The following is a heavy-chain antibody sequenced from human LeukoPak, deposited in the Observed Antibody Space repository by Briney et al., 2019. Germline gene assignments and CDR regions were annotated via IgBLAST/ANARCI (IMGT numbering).Heavy chain of an antibody. V-gene: IGHV4-39*07. CDR2: IYYSGST. CDR3: ARDESYSNYNNWFDP. D-gene: IGHD4-11*01. CDR1: GGSISSSSYY. J-gene: IGHJ5*02. Sequence: SETLSLTCTVSGGSISSSSYYWGWIRQPPGKGLEWIGSIYYSGSTYYNPSLKSRVTISVDASKNQFSLKLSSVTAADTPVYYCARDESYSNYNNWFDPWGQGTLVTVSS.